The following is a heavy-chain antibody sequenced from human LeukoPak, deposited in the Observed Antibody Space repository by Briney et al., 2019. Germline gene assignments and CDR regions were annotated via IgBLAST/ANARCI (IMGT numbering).Heavy chain of an antibody. V-gene: IGHV3-23*01. CDR1: GFTFSTYA. Sequence: GGSLRLSCAASGFTFSTYAMSWVRQAPGKGLEWVSTISGSGGSTYYADSVKGRFTISRDNSKNTLYLQMNSLRAEDTAVYYCAKVWRDGYRPGAFDIWGQGTMVTVSS. D-gene: IGHD5-24*01. CDR3: AKVWRDGYRPGAFDI. J-gene: IGHJ3*02. CDR2: ISGSGGST.